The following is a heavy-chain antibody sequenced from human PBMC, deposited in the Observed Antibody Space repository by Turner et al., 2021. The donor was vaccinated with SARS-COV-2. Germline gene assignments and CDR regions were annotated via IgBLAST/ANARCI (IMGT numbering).Heavy chain of an antibody. CDR2: IYNSGNT. Sequence: QVQLQESGSGLVKPSQTLSLICTFSGGSISSGGYYWSWIRQHPGKGLEWIGYIYNSGNTYYTPSLKSRVTISVDSSKNQFSLKLSSVTAADTAVYFCARSSTSSNRFDYWGQGTLVTVSS. V-gene: IGHV4-31*03. CDR1: GGSISSGGYY. J-gene: IGHJ4*02. CDR3: ARSSTSSNRFDY. D-gene: IGHD6-13*01.